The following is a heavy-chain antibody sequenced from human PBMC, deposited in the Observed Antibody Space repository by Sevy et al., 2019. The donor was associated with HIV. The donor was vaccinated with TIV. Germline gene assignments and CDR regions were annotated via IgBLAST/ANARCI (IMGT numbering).Heavy chain of an antibody. CDR1: GFTFSRYS. J-gene: IGHJ4*02. CDR2: ISSSSNPL. CDR3: ARDHWNDY. Sequence: GGSLRLSCAASGFTFSRYSMNWVRQAPGKGLEWISYISSSSNPLYYRDSVKGRFTISRDNAKNSLFLQMNNLRDEDTAVYYCARDHWNDYWGQGTLVTVSS. D-gene: IGHD1-1*01. V-gene: IGHV3-48*02.